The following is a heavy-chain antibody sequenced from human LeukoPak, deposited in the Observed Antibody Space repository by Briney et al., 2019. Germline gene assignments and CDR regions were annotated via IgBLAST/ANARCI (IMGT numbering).Heavy chain of an antibody. CDR1: AFSLSRYA. V-gene: IGHV3-23*01. Sequence: PGGSMRLASAVSAFSLSRYAMSWVRKAPGKGLEWVSAISDSGGSTYYADSVTGRFTLSRDHSRNPLYLQMNTLRAEDTAVYYCAKCRGSSWSDYFDYWGEGTLVTVSS. J-gene: IGHJ4*02. CDR2: ISDSGGST. CDR3: AKCRGSSWSDYFDY. D-gene: IGHD6-13*01.